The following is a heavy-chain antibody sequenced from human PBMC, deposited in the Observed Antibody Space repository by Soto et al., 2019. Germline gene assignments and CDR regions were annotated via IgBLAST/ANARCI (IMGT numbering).Heavy chain of an antibody. CDR1: GFTFSNAW. CDR3: TSYDSSGYYYVNEAFDI. V-gene: IGHV3-15*07. D-gene: IGHD3-22*01. J-gene: IGHJ3*02. Sequence: GGSLRLSCAASGFTFSNAWMNWVRQAPGKGLEWVGRIKSKTDGGTTDYAAPVKGRFTISRDDSKNTLYLQMNSLKTEDTAVYYCTSYDSSGYYYVNEAFDIWGQGTMVTVSS. CDR2: IKSKTDGGTT.